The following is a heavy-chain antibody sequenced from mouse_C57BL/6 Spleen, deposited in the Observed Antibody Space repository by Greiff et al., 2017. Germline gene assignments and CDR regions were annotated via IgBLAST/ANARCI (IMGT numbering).Heavy chain of an antibody. CDR1: GYTFTDYN. CDR2: INPNNGGT. D-gene: IGHD2-3*01. Sequence: EVQLQQSGPELVKPGASVKIPCKASGYTFTDYNMAWVKQSHGKSLEWIGDINPNNGGTIYNQKFKGKATLTVDKSSSTAYMELRSLTSEDTAVYYCARICDGYFDWYFDVWGTGTTVTVSS. J-gene: IGHJ1*03. CDR3: ARICDGYFDWYFDV. V-gene: IGHV1-18*01.